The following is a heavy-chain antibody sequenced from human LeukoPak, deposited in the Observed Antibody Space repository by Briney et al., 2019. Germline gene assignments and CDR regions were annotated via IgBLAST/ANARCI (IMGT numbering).Heavy chain of an antibody. Sequence: SETLSLTCTVSGGSISSYYWTWIRQPPGKGLEWIGYIYYSGNTNYNPSLKSRVTISVDTSKNQFSLILNSVTAADTAVYYCARDRRWELLHAFDIWGQGAMVTVSP. CDR1: GGSISSYY. CDR3: ARDRRWELLHAFDI. D-gene: IGHD1-26*01. CDR2: IYYSGNT. V-gene: IGHV4-59*12. J-gene: IGHJ3*02.